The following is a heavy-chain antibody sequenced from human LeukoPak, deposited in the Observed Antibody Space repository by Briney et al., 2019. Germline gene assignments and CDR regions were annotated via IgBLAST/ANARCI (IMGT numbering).Heavy chain of an antibody. J-gene: IGHJ4*02. CDR1: GFTFSRYE. CDR3: ASGAQSDY. Sequence: GGSLRLSCAASGFTFSRYEMNWVRQAPGKGLEWVSYISNSGSTIFYADSVKGRFTISRDNAKNSLYLQMNSLRAEDTAVYYCASGAQSDYWGQGTLVTVSS. D-gene: IGHD1-26*01. V-gene: IGHV3-48*03. CDR2: ISNSGSTI.